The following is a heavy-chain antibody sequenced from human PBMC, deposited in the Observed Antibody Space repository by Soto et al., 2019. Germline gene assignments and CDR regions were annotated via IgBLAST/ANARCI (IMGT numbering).Heavy chain of an antibody. CDR3: AKSPFNSYYYDSSGYYDY. CDR1: GFTFSSYA. Sequence: PGGSLRLSCAASGFTFSSYAMSWVRQAPGKGLEWVSAISGSGGSTYYADSVKGRFTISRDNSKNTLYLQMNSLRAEDTAVYYCAKSPFNSYYYDSSGYYDYWGQGTPVTVSS. CDR2: ISGSGGST. J-gene: IGHJ4*02. V-gene: IGHV3-23*01. D-gene: IGHD3-22*01.